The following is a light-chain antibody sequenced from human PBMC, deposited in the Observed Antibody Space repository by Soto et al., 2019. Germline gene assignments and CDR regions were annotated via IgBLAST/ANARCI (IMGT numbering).Light chain of an antibody. CDR2: RAS. V-gene: IGKV1-5*03. CDR3: HQYDVYSAIT. CDR1: QSISDR. J-gene: IGKJ2*01. Sequence: DIRLTQSPSTLSASVGDRVTITCRASQSISDRLAWYQQKSGKAPRLLIYRASSLENGVPSRFSGSGSGTEFTLTISILQPDDFATSYCHQYDVYSAITFGKGTKLDI.